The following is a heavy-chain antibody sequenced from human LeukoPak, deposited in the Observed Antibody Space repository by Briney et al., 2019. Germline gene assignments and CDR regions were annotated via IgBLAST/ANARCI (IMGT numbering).Heavy chain of an antibody. V-gene: IGHV1-18*01. Sequence: ASVKVSCKASGYTFTSYGISWARQAPGQGLEWMGWISAYNGNTNYAQKLQGRVTMTTDTSTSTAYMELRSLRSDDTAVYYCARTGYCSGGSCGRDWFDPWGQGTLVTVSS. CDR2: ISAYNGNT. CDR3: ARTGYCSGGSCGRDWFDP. J-gene: IGHJ5*02. D-gene: IGHD2-15*01. CDR1: GYTFTSYG.